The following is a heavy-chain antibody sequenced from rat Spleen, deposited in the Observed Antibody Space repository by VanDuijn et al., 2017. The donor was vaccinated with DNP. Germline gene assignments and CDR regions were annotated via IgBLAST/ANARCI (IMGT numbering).Heavy chain of an antibody. D-gene: IGHD1-2*01. CDR1: GFTFSDYA. CDR2: ITYAATGT. V-gene: IGHV5-17*01. Sequence: EVQLLESGGGSVQPGGSLKLSCAASGFTFSDYAMAWVRQAPKKGLEWVASITYAATGTYYRDSVKGRFPTPRDKSKSTLYLQMDSRRYEDTATYYCARRLYYTSYIYNDGGPMDAWGQGVMVTVSS. CDR3: ARRLYYTSYIYNDGGPMDA. J-gene: IGHJ2*01.